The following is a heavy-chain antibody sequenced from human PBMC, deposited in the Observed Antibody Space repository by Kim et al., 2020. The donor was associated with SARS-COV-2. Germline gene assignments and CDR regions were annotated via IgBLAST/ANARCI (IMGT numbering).Heavy chain of an antibody. V-gene: IGHV1-18*01. CDR2: ISAYNGNT. J-gene: IGHJ5*02. CDR1: GYTFTSYG. D-gene: IGHD5-18*01. Sequence: ASVKVSCKASGYTFTSYGISWVRQAPGQGLEWMGWISAYNGNTNYAQKLQGRVTMTTDTSTSTAYMELRSLRSDDTAVYYCARDRSRGYSSYNWFDPWGQGTLVTVSS. CDR3: ARDRSRGYSSYNWFDP.